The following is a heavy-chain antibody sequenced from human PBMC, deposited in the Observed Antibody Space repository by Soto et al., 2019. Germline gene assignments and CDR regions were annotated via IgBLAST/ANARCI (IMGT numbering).Heavy chain of an antibody. Sequence: EVQLVESGGGLVKPGGSLRLSCAASGLTFSNAWMSWVRQAPGKGLEWVGRIKSKTDGGTTDYAAPVKGRFTISRDDSKNTLYLQMNSLKTEDTAVYYCTTVPFIKRLYYYYCYMDVWGKGTTVTVSS. CDR2: IKSKTDGGTT. D-gene: IGHD3-16*02. V-gene: IGHV3-15*01. CDR3: TTVPFIKRLYYYYCYMDV. J-gene: IGHJ6*03. CDR1: GLTFSNAW.